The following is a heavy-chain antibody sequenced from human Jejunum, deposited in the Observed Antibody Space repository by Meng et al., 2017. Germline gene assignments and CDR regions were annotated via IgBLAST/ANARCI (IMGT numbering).Heavy chain of an antibody. CDR2: VFDSGST. Sequence: QVRRQGSGPGRVTPSEPLSLTCAISGGSVSGRSFYWTWIRQPPGKGLEWIGYVFDSGSTKYNPSLSSRVTISADTSKNQFSLELSSVTAADTAVYYCARGVLERYFDYWGQGALVTVSS. J-gene: IGHJ4*02. CDR3: ARGVLERYFDY. D-gene: IGHD3-10*01. V-gene: IGHV4-61*01. CDR1: GGSVSGRSFY.